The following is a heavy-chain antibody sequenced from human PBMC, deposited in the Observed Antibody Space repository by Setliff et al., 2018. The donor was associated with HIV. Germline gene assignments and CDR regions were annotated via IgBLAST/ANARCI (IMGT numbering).Heavy chain of an antibody. CDR3: ASIDCGGDCYSYYYYGMDV. CDR1: GYSFSSHP. CDR2: INAGNGNT. J-gene: IGHJ6*02. Sequence: ASVKVSCKTSGYSFSSHPIHWVRQAPGQRPEWMGWINAGNGNTKYSQKFQGRVTITRDTSASTAYMELSSLRSEDTAVYYCASIDCGGDCYSYYYYGMDVWGQGTTVTVSS. V-gene: IGHV1-3*01. D-gene: IGHD2-21*02.